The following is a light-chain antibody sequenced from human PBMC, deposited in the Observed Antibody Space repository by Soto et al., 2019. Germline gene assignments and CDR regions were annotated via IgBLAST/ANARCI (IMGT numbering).Light chain of an antibody. V-gene: IGLV2-14*02. CDR3: SSYTSSSTWV. Sequence: QSALTQPASVSGSPGQSITISCTGTSSDFGNYNLVSWYQQHPGKVPKLILFEVNKRPSGVSNRFSGSKSGNTASLTISGLQAEDEADYYCSSYTSSSTWVFGGGTQLTVL. J-gene: IGLJ3*02. CDR1: SSDFGNYNL. CDR2: EVN.